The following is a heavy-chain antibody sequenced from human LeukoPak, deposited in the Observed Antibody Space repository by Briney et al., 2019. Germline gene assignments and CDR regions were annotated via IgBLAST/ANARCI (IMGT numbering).Heavy chain of an antibody. J-gene: IGHJ5*02. D-gene: IGHD3-10*01. CDR1: GGSISSSSYY. Sequence: SETLSLTCTVAGGSISSSSYYWGWIRQPPGKGLDWIGSIYYSGSTYYNPSLKSRVTISVDTSKNQFSLKLSSVTAADTAVYYCARVATPYYYGSGSYYNNWFDPWGQGTLVTVSS. V-gene: IGHV4-39*07. CDR2: IYYSGST. CDR3: ARVATPYYYGSGSYYNNWFDP.